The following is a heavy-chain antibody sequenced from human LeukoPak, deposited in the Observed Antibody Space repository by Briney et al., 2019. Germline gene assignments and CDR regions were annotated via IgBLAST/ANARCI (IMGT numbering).Heavy chain of an antibody. J-gene: IGHJ4*02. D-gene: IGHD1-26*01. Sequence: SETLSLTCTVSGGSISSSSYYWGWIRQPPGKGLEWIGSIYYSGSTYYNPSLKSRVTIELDTSKRQFSLKLTSVTAADTAIYYCARVAGSCFDYWGQGTLVTVSS. V-gene: IGHV4-39*07. CDR1: GGSISSSSYY. CDR2: IYYSGST. CDR3: ARVAGSCFDY.